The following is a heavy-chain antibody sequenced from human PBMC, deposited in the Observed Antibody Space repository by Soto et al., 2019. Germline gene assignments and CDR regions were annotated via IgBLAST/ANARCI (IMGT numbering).Heavy chain of an antibody. J-gene: IGHJ5*02. CDR2: IYYSGST. CDR3: ARDAGWRYPYNWFDP. Sequence: QVQLQESGPGLVKPSETLSLTCTVSGGSISSYYWSWIRQPPGKGLEWIGYIYYSGSTNYNPSLKSRVTISVDTSKNQFTLKLSSVTAADTAVYYFARDAGWRYPYNWFDPWGQGTLVTVSS. D-gene: IGHD1-26*01. V-gene: IGHV4-59*01. CDR1: GGSISSYY.